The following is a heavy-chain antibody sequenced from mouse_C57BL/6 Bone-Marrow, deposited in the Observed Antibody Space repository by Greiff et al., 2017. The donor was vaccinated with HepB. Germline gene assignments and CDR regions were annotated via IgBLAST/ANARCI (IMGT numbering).Heavy chain of an antibody. Sequence: VQLQQPGAELVKPGASVKLSCKASGYTFTSYWMHWVKQRPGQGLEWIGMIHPNSGSTNYNEKFKSKATLTVDKSSSPAYLQISSLTSDASAVYYCAILAWFAYWGQGTLVTVSA. D-gene: IGHD4-1*01. V-gene: IGHV1-64*01. J-gene: IGHJ3*01. CDR2: IHPNSGST. CDR1: GYTFTSYW. CDR3: AILAWFAY.